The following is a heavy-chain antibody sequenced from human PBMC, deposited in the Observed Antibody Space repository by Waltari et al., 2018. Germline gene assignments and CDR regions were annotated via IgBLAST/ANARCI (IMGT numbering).Heavy chain of an antibody. D-gene: IGHD4-17*01. Sequence: QVQLVQSGSEVKKPGASVKVSCKASGYAFNTYSINWVRQAPGPGLQWMGWINTDTGHPTYAPGFTGRFVFSLDTSVTTTFLQISDLRAEDTAVYFCARDHTIYGDYSSDLWGQGALVTVSS. V-gene: IGHV7-4-1*02. J-gene: IGHJ4*02. CDR2: INTDTGHP. CDR1: GYAFNTYS. CDR3: ARDHTIYGDYSSDL.